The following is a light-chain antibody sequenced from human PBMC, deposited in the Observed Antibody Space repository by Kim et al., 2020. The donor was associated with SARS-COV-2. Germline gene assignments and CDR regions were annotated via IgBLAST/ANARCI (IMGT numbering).Light chain of an antibody. CDR2: DVS. J-gene: IGLJ2*01. V-gene: IGLV2-14*03. CDR1: RSDVDSYNY. Sequence: QSALTQPASVSGSPGQSITISCTGTRSDVDSYNYVSWYQQHPGKAPKLMIYDVSNRPSGVSNRFSGSKSGNTASLTISGPQAEDEAEYYCSPYTSSNTWVFGGGTKVTVL. CDR3: SPYTSSNTWV.